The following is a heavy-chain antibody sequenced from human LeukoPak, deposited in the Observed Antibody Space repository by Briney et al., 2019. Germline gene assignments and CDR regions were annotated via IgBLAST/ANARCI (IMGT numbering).Heavy chain of an antibody. CDR2: ISWNSGSI. Sequence: GRSLRLSCAASGFTFDDYAMHWVRQAPGKGLEWVSGISWNSGSIGYADSVKDRFTISRDNAKNSLYPQMNSLRAEDTALYYCAKDEDVNSSRRGLWLSRFGSNNLFQHWGQGTLVTVSS. D-gene: IGHD6-19*01. V-gene: IGHV3-9*01. J-gene: IGHJ1*01. CDR3: AKDEDVNSSRRGLWLSRFGSNNLFQH. CDR1: GFTFDDYA.